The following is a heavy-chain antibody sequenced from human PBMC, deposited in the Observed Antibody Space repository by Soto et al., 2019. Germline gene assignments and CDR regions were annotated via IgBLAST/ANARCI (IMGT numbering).Heavy chain of an antibody. J-gene: IGHJ4*02. CDR2: ISYDGSNK. V-gene: IGHV3-30*03. CDR1: GFTFSSYG. CDR3: ATTSSSVGY. Sequence: QVQLVESGGGVVQPGRSLRLSCAASGFTFSSYGMHWVRQAPGKGLEWVAVISYDGSNKYYADSVKGRFTISRDNSKNTQYLQMNSLRAEDTAVYYCATTSSSVGYWGQGTLVTVSS. D-gene: IGHD6-6*01.